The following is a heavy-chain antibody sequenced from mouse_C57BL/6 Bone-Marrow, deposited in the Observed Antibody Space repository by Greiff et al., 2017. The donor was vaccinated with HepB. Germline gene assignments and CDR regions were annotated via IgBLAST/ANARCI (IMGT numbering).Heavy chain of an antibody. CDR1: GYTFTSYW. CDR3: TTLITTVVATDFDY. D-gene: IGHD1-1*01. J-gene: IGHJ2*01. CDR2: INPSNGGT. V-gene: IGHV1-53*01. Sequence: VQLQQPGTELVKPGASVKLSCKASGYTFTSYWMHWVKQRPGQGLEWIGNINPSNGGTNYNEKFKSKATITADTSSNTAYLQLSSLTSEDTAVYYCTTLITTVVATDFDYWGQGTTLTVSS.